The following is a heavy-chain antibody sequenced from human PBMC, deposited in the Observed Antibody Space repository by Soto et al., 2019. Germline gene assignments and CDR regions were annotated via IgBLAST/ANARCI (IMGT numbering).Heavy chain of an antibody. CDR2: ISGSGGST. V-gene: IGHV3-23*01. Sequence: GGSLRLSCAASGFTFSSYAMSWVRQAPGKGLEWVSAISGSGGSTYYADSVKGRFTITRDNSKNTLYLQMNSLRAEDTAVYYCAKTAYYYGSGSSFTLDYWGQGTLVTVSS. J-gene: IGHJ4*02. D-gene: IGHD3-10*01. CDR3: AKTAYYYGSGSSFTLDY. CDR1: GFTFSSYA.